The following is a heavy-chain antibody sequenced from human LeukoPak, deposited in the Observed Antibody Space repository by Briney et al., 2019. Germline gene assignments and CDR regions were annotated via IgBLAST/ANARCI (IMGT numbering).Heavy chain of an antibody. V-gene: IGHV3-30*04. J-gene: IGHJ4*02. CDR3: AGEQGQQWRRFDS. CDR1: GFTFNSYS. D-gene: IGHD6-19*01. Sequence: PGGSLRLSCAASGFTFNSYSMHWVRQAPGKGLKWVAVISSHGSNKDYADSVKGRFTISRDNSENTLYLQMDSLTTEDTGVYYCAGEQGQQWRRFDSWGQGSPVTVSS. CDR2: ISSHGSNK.